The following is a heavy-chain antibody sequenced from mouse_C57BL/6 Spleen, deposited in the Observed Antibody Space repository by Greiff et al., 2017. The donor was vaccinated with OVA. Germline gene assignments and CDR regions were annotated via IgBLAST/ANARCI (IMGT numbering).Heavy chain of an antibody. CDR1: GFTFSDYY. CDR3: ARVEEYFDV. Sequence: EVKVEESEGGLVQPGSSMKLSCTASGFTFSDYYMAWVRQVPEKGLEWVANINYDGSSTYYLDSLKSRFIISRDNAKNILYLQMSSLKSEDTATYYCARVEEYFDVWGTGTTVTVSS. CDR2: INYDGSST. J-gene: IGHJ1*03. V-gene: IGHV5-16*01.